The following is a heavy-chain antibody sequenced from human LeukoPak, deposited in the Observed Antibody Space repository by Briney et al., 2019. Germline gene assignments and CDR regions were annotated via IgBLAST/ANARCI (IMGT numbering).Heavy chain of an antibody. Sequence: PGGSLRLSCAASGFTFSSYGMHWVRQAPGKGLEWVAVIWYDGSNKYYADSVKGRFTISRDNSKNTLYLQMNSLRAEDTAVYYCVKSSPRGGNTLYYMDVWGKGTTVTVSS. CDR2: IWYDGSNK. V-gene: IGHV3-33*06. D-gene: IGHD4-23*01. CDR1: GFTFSSYG. CDR3: VKSSPRGGNTLYYMDV. J-gene: IGHJ6*03.